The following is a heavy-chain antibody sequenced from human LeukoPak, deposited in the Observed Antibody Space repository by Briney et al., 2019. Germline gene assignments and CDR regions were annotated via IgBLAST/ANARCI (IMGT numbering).Heavy chain of an antibody. CDR2: ISPDGSGK. V-gene: IGHV3-7*01. CDR1: GFTFSSYW. J-gene: IGHJ4*02. CDR3: ANQAYSQFDY. Sequence: PGGSLRLSCAASGFTFSSYWMSWVRQAPGRGLELVANISPDGSGKYCVDSVKGRFAISRDNAKRSLYLQMNSLRAEDTAVYCCANQAYSQFDYWGQGTLVTVSS. D-gene: IGHD4-11*01.